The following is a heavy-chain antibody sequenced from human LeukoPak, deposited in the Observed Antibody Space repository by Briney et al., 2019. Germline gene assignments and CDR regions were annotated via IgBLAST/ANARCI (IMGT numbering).Heavy chain of an antibody. CDR1: GFTFSNYA. V-gene: IGHV3-23*01. CDR3: TKRLGDPRAFDY. Sequence: GGSLRLSCAASGFTFSNYAMSWVRQAPGKGLEWVSGISGTSGTINYAAPVKGRFTISKDNSKNTLYLQMNRLRVDDIALYYCTKRLGDPRAFDYWGQGTLVTVSS. D-gene: IGHD2-21*02. J-gene: IGHJ4*02. CDR2: ISGTSGTI.